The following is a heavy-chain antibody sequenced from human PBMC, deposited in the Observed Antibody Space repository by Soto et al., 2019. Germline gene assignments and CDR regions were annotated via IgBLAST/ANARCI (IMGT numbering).Heavy chain of an antibody. CDR3: AKDRLDYYDSSGSDY. J-gene: IGHJ4*02. CDR1: GFTFSSYG. CDR2: ISYDGSNK. V-gene: IGHV3-30*18. Sequence: QVQLVESGGGVVQPGRSLRLSCAASGFTFSSYGMHWVRQAPGKGLEWVAVISYDGSNKYYADSVKGRFTISRDNSKNTLYPQMNSLRAEDTAVYYCAKDRLDYYDSSGSDYWGQGTLVTVSS. D-gene: IGHD3-22*01.